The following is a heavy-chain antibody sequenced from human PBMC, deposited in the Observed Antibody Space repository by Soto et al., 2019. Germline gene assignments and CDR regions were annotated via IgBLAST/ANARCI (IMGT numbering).Heavy chain of an antibody. CDR1: GFTFSSYA. D-gene: IGHD3-10*01. V-gene: IGHV3-64*01. CDR2: IXTNGGST. Sequence: EVQLVESGGGLVQPGGSLRLSCAASGFTFSSYAMHWFRQAPGKXLXXXXXIXTNGGSTYYAHRVKGRFTISRDNSRNTLYLQMGSMRVEDMAVYYCASAWVWYGSGIYGDGSDVWGQGTKVAVSS. CDR3: ASAWVWYGSGIYGDGSDV. J-gene: IGHJ6*02.